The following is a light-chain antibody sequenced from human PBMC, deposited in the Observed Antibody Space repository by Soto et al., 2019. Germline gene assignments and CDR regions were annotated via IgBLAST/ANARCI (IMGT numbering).Light chain of an antibody. J-gene: IGKJ1*01. CDR2: DAS. Sequence: DTQMTQSPSSLSASVGDRVTIICRASQSVSTRLAWYQQKPGKAPKVLIYDASSWAGGVPSRFTGSGSGTEFTLTISSLQPDDFATYYCQQYKSFSWTFGQGTKVDIK. CDR3: QQYKSFSWT. CDR1: QSVSTR. V-gene: IGKV1-5*02.